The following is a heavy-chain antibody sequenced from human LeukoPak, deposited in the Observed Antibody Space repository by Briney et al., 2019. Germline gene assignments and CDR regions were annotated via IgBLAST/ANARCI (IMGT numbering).Heavy chain of an antibody. D-gene: IGHD2/OR15-2a*01. CDR1: GGTFSSYT. CDR3: ARSGLYLYYFDY. V-gene: IGHV1-69*08. J-gene: IGHJ4*02. Sequence: ASVKVSCKASGGTFSSYTISWVRQAPGQGLEWMGRIIPILGTANYAQKFQGRVTITADESTSTAYMELSSLRSEDTAVYYCARSGLYLYYFDYWGQGTLVTVSS. CDR2: IIPILGTA.